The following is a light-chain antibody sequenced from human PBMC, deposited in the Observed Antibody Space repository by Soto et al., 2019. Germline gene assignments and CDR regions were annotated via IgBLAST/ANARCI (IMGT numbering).Light chain of an antibody. J-gene: IGLJ1*01. V-gene: IGLV2-14*03. CDR3: HSYTSSIIYV. CDR2: DVS. CDR1: SSDFGGHNS. Sequence: QSALTQPASVSGSPGQWITISCTGTSSDFGGHNSVSWYQHHPGKAPKLMIYDVSNRPSGVSDRFSGSKSGNTASLTISGLQAEDEADYFCHSYTSSIIYVFGTGTKLTVL.